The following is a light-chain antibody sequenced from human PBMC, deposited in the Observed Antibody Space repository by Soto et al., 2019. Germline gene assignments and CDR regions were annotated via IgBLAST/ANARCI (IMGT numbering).Light chain of an antibody. V-gene: IGKV3-11*01. CDR1: HVVSSX. Sequence: EIVLTQSPSTLSFSPWERSTLSCMASHVVSSXLAWYQQKPGQAPRLLIYDASNRATGIPARFSGSGSGTDFTLTISSLEPEDFAVYYCQQRSNWPTFGQGTKVDIK. CDR3: QQRSNWPT. J-gene: IGKJ1*01. CDR2: DAS.